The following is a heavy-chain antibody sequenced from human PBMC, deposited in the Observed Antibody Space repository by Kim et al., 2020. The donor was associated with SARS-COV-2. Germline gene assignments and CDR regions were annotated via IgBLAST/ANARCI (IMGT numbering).Heavy chain of an antibody. CDR1: GGSISSGGYY. V-gene: IGHV4-31*03. CDR3: ARGSIVATTLCWFDP. CDR2: IYYSGST. Sequence: SETLSLTCTVSGGSISSGGYYWSWIRQHPGKGLEWIGYIYYSGSTYYNPSLKSRVTISVDTSKNQFSLKLSSVTAADTAVYYCARGSIVATTLCWFDPWGQGTLVTVSS. J-gene: IGHJ5*02. D-gene: IGHD5-12*01.